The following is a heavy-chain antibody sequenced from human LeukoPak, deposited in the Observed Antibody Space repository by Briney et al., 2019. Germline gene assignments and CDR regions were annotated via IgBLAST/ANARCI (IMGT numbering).Heavy chain of an antibody. J-gene: IGHJ3*02. Sequence: PSETLSLTCTVSGGSISSYYWSWIRQPPGKGLEWIGYIYYSGSTNYNPSLKSRVTISVDTSKNQFSLKLSSVTAADTAVYYCARDLDCSGWYGGGDAFDIWGQGTMVTVSS. CDR2: IYYSGST. V-gene: IGHV4-59*01. CDR3: ARDLDCSGWYGGGDAFDI. CDR1: GGSISSYY. D-gene: IGHD6-19*01.